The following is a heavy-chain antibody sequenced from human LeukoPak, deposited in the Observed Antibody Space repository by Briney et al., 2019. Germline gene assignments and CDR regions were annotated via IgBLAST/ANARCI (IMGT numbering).Heavy chain of an antibody. J-gene: IGHJ4*02. CDR3: ARGSTYYESSGQVPFDY. Sequence: GGALRLSCAASGGTFSSYWMNWGREGPGKGLWCVSRISGDGGSITIGDHVTGRFRISRSNAKNTMYLKMNSLRVADTAVYSCARGSTYYESSGQVPFDYWGEGELVTVSS. D-gene: IGHD3-22*01. CDR1: GGTFSSYW. V-gene: IGHV3-74*01. CDR2: ISGDGGSI.